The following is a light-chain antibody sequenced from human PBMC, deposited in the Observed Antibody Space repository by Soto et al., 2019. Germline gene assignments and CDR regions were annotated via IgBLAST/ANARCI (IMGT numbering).Light chain of an antibody. CDR3: SSHAGSKRV. Sequence: QSALTQPPSASGSPGQSVTISCTGTSSDVGGYNYVSWYQHHPGKAPKLMIYEVSKRPSGVPDRFSGSKSGNTASLTVSGLQAEDEADYYCSSHAGSKRVFGTGTKVTVL. CDR2: EVS. CDR1: SSDVGGYNY. V-gene: IGLV2-8*01. J-gene: IGLJ1*01.